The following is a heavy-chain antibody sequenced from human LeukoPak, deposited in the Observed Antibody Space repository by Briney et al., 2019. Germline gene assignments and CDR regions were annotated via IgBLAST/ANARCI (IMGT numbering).Heavy chain of an antibody. CDR1: GFTFSGSA. CDR3: ARVNMQYGGSGLDY. D-gene: IGHD3-10*01. V-gene: IGHV3-73*01. Sequence: GGSLRLSCAASGFTFSGSAMHWVRQASGKGLEWVGRIRGKANSYATAYAASVKGRFTISRDNSKNTLYLQMNSLRAEDTAVYYCARVNMQYGGSGLDYWGQGTLVTVSS. J-gene: IGHJ4*02. CDR2: IRGKANSYAT.